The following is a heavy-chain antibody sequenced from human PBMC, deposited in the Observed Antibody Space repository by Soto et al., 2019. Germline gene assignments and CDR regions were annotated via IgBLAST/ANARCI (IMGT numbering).Heavy chain of an antibody. J-gene: IGHJ4*02. Sequence: GGSLRLSCAASGFTFSRYSMNWVRQAPGKGLEWVSSISSTTNYIYYADSVKGRFSISRDTSQSTLYLQMNSLRADDTAMYYCARWSYLDYWGQGTRVTVSS. D-gene: IGHD3-3*01. CDR2: ISSTTNYI. CDR1: GFTFSRYS. CDR3: ARWSYLDY. V-gene: IGHV3-21*04.